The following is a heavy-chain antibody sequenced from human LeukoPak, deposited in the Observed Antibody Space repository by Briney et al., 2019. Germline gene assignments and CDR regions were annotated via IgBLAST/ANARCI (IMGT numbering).Heavy chain of an antibody. Sequence: ASVKASCKASGYTFTSYGISWVRQAPGQGLEWMGIINPSGGSTSYAQKFQGRDTMTRDTSTSTVYMELSSLRSEDTAVYYCARGPQFGLSLYYWGQGTLVTVSS. CDR1: GYTFTSYG. CDR3: ARGPQFGLSLYY. CDR2: INPSGGST. J-gene: IGHJ4*02. D-gene: IGHD3-16*01. V-gene: IGHV1-46*01.